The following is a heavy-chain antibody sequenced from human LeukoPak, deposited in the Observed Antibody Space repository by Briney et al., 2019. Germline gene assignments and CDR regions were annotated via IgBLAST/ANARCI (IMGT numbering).Heavy chain of an antibody. D-gene: IGHD2-15*01. CDR3: AKDAIGYCSGGSCYNYFDY. CDR2: ISGSGGST. Sequence: PGGSLRLSCAASGFTFSSYAMSWVRQAPGKGLEWVSAISGSGGSTYYADSVKGRFTISRDNSKNTLYLQMNSLRAEDTAVYYCAKDAIGYCSGGSCYNYFDYWGQGTLVTVSS. J-gene: IGHJ4*02. CDR1: GFTFSSYA. V-gene: IGHV3-23*01.